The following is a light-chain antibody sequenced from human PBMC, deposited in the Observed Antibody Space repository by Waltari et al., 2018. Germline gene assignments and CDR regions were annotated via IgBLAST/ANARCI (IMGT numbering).Light chain of an antibody. J-gene: IGLJ2*01. Sequence: SYELTQPPSVSVSPGQTARTTCSGDALPKQYAYWYQQKAGQAPVLVIYKDTERPPGIPERFSGSSSGTTVTLTISGVQAEDEADYYCQSADSATYVIFGGGTKLTVL. CDR3: QSADSATYVI. CDR2: KDT. CDR1: ALPKQY. V-gene: IGLV3-25*03.